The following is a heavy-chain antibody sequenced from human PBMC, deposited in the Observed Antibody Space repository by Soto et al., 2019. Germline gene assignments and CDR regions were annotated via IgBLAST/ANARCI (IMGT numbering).Heavy chain of an antibody. CDR2: ISAGDDGT. Sequence: GGSLRRSCSASGFTFSSYAITWVRQAPWKGLEWISSISAGDDGTYYADSVKGRFTISRDSSKNTLSLQMNSLRADDTAVYYCAKGGIGSAPGIDYWGQGTLVTVSS. CDR3: AKGGIGSAPGIDY. V-gene: IGHV3-23*01. J-gene: IGHJ4*02. CDR1: GFTFSSYA. D-gene: IGHD2-21*01.